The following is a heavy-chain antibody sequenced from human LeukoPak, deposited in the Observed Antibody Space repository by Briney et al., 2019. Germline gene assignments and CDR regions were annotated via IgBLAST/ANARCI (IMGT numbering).Heavy chain of an antibody. D-gene: IGHD2-15*01. CDR1: GYTFTGYG. V-gene: IGHV1-18*01. J-gene: IGHJ4*02. CDR2: ISAYNGNT. CDR3: AREGTTYCSGXSXXXXWAXDY. Sequence: ASVKVSCKASGYTFTGYGISWVRQAPGQGLEWMGWISAYNGNTNYAQKLQGRVTMTTDTSTSTAYMELRSLRSDDTAVYYCAREGTTYCSGXSXXXXWAXDYWGQGTLVTVSS.